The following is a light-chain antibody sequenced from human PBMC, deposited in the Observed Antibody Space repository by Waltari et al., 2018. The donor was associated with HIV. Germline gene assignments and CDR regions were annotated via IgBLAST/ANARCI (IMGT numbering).Light chain of an antibody. J-gene: IGLJ1*01. V-gene: IGLV2-14*01. CDR1: SSDVGGYNY. CDR3: SSYTSTSTGV. Sequence: QSALTQPASVSGSPGQSITISCTGTSSDVGGYNYVSWYQQHPGKAPKFMIYEVSKRPSGVSKRFSGSKSGNTASLTISGIQAEDEADYYCSSYTSTSTGVFGTGTKVTVL. CDR2: EVS.